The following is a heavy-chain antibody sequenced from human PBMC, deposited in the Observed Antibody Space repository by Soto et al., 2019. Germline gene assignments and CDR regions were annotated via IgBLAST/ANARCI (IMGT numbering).Heavy chain of an antibody. CDR2: INHSGST. Sequence: SETLSLTCAVYGGSFSGYYWSWIRQPPGKGLEWIGEINHSGSTNYNPSLKSRVTISVDTSKNQFSLKLSSVTAADTAVYYCAREVGIVYYDYWGQGTLVTVSS. CDR3: AREVGIVYYDY. V-gene: IGHV4-34*01. D-gene: IGHD2-15*01. J-gene: IGHJ4*02. CDR1: GGSFSGYY.